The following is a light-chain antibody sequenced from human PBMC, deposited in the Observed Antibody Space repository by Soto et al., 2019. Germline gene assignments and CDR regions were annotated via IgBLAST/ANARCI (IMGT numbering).Light chain of an antibody. CDR2: GAS. CDR3: QQYNNWPPIT. Sequence: ENVLTQSPGTLSLSPVERATLYCRASQSVSSNLAWYQQKPGQAPRLLIYGASTRATGIPARFSGSGSGTEFTLTISSLQSEDFAVYYCQQYNNWPPITFGQGTRLEIK. CDR1: QSVSSN. J-gene: IGKJ5*01. V-gene: IGKV3-15*01.